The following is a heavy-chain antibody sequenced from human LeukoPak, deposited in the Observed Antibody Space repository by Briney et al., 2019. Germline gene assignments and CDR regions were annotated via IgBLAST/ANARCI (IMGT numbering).Heavy chain of an antibody. CDR3: ARVEQQLVHD. Sequence: SQTLSLTCTVSGGSISSGSYYWSWIRQPPGKGLEWIGYIYHSGSTYYNPSLKSRVTISVDRSKNQFSLKLSSVTAADTAVYYCARVEQQLVHDWGQGTLVTVSS. CDR1: GGSISSGSYY. J-gene: IGHJ4*02. CDR2: IYHSGST. D-gene: IGHD6-13*01. V-gene: IGHV4-30-2*01.